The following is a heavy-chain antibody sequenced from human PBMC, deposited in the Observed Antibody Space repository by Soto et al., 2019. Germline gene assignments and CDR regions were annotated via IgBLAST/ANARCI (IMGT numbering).Heavy chain of an antibody. Sequence: STKVSCTASGYTFTSYDINWVRQATGQGLEWMGWMNPNSGNTGYAQKFQGRVIMTRNTSISTAYMELSSLRSEDTAVYYCARGIPHSSNWFDPWGQGTLVTVSS. D-gene: IGHD6-13*01. J-gene: IGHJ5*02. V-gene: IGHV1-8*01. CDR3: ARGIPHSSNWFDP. CDR1: GYTFTSYD. CDR2: MNPNSGNT.